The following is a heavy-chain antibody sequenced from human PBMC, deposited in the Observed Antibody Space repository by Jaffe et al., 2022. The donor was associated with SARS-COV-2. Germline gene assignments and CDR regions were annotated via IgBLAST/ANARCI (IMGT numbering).Heavy chain of an antibody. CDR1: GGSVIGFY. CDR2: THDSGST. CDR3: ARDLPGGGGFFDN. Sequence: QVQLQESGPGLVKPSETLSLTCSVSGGSVIGFYWSWLRLPPGKGLEWIAYTHDSGSTSYNPSLKSRVIISMDTSENQFSLMLTSVTAADTAVYYCARDLPGGGGFFDNWGQGTLVTVSS. V-gene: IGHV4-59*02. D-gene: IGHD2-8*02. J-gene: IGHJ4*02.